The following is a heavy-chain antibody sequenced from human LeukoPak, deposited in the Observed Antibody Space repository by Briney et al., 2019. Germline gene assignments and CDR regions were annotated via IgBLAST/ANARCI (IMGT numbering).Heavy chain of an antibody. J-gene: IGHJ3*02. V-gene: IGHV4-34*01. CDR2: INHSGST. CDR1: GGSFSGYY. D-gene: IGHD2-15*01. Sequence: SETLSLTCAVYGGSFSGYYWSWIRQPPGKGLEWIGEINHSGSTNYNPSLKSRVTISVDTSKNQFSLKLSSVTAADTAVYYCARRLSRSSGVSRGAFDIWGQGTVVTVSS. CDR3: ARRLSRSSGVSRGAFDI.